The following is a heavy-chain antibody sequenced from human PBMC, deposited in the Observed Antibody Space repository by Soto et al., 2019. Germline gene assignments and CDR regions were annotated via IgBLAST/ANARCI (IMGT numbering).Heavy chain of an antibody. Sequence: QVQLVQSGAEVKKPGASVKVSCKASDYTFTNYGISWVRQAPGQGLEWMGWISAYNGNTNYAQKLQGRVTMTTDTSTSPAYMERRSLRSDDTAVYYCARSSSGPPPDAFDILGQGTMVTVSS. CDR1: DYTFTNYG. J-gene: IGHJ3*02. CDR2: ISAYNGNT. D-gene: IGHD6-19*01. V-gene: IGHV1-18*01. CDR3: ARSSSGPPPDAFDI.